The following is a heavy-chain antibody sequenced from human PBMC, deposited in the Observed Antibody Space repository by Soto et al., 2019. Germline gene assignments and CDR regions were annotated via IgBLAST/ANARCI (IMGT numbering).Heavy chain of an antibody. V-gene: IGHV3-23*01. D-gene: IGHD2-2*01. CDR2: ISGRGGDT. J-gene: IGHJ4*02. Sequence: EVQLLESGGGLVQPGGSLRLSCASSGFTFSNYDMTWVRQAPGKGLEWVSTISGRGGDTFYADSGKGRFTISRDTSKNPLYLQMNSLIAEDTAVYYCAKRDCISTTCNFGATAFDYWGQGTLVSVSS. CDR3: AKRDCISTTCNFGATAFDY. CDR1: GFTFSNYD.